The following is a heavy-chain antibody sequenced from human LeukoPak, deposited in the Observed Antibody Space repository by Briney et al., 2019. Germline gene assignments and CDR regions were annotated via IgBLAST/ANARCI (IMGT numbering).Heavy chain of an antibody. CDR3: ARGGSPGNYYGMDV. J-gene: IGHJ6*02. D-gene: IGHD3-16*01. V-gene: IGHV4-30-2*01. CDR2: IYHSGST. Sequence: SETLSLTCAVSGGSISSGGYSWSWIRQPPGKGPEWIGYIYHSGSTYYNPSLKSRVTISVDRSKNQFSLKLSSVTAADTAVYYCARGGSPGNYYGMDVWGQGTTVTVSS. CDR1: GGSISSGGYS.